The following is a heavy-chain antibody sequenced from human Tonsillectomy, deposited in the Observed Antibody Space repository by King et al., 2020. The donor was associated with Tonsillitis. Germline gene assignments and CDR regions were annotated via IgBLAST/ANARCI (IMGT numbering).Heavy chain of an antibody. Sequence: VQLQESGPGLVKPSGTLSLTCAVSVGSISSSNWWRWVRQPPGEGLGWVVEIYHSGSTNYNPSLKGRLTISVDKSKNQFALKLSSVTAADTAVYYCARGDLDFQWFDPWGQGTLVTVSS. CDR2: IYHSGST. J-gene: IGHJ5*02. V-gene: IGHV4-4*02. D-gene: IGHD2/OR15-2a*01. CDR3: ARGDLDFQWFDP. CDR1: VGSISSSNW.